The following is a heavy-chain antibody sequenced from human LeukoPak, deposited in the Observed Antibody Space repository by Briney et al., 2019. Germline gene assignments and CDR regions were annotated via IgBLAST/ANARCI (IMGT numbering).Heavy chain of an antibody. CDR1: RFTFSSYW. CDR2: INSDESSI. V-gene: IGHV3-74*01. J-gene: IGHJ4*02. CDR3: ARAMTYDSIGYYFDH. Sequence: QPGGSLRLSCAASRFTFSSYWMHWVRQAPGKGLVWVSRINSDESSISYADSVKGRFTIPRDNAKNTLYLQMNSLRAEDTAVYYCARAMTYDSIGYYFDHWGQGTLVTVSS. D-gene: IGHD3-22*01.